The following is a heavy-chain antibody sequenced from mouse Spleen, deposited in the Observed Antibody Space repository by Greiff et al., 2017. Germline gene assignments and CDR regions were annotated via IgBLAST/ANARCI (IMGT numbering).Heavy chain of an antibody. V-gene: IGHV5-17*01. CDR2: LSSGSSTL. D-gene: IGHD4-1*01. J-gene: IGHJ2*01. CDR3: GTGYLDY. CDR1: GFTFSDYG. Sequence: EVKLVESGGGLVKPGGSLKLSCAASGFTFSDYGMHWVRQAPEKGLELVAYLSSGSSTLYSAATVKGRVTISRDNAKNTLFLQMTRLRSEDTAMYYCGTGYLDYGGQGTTLTVSS.